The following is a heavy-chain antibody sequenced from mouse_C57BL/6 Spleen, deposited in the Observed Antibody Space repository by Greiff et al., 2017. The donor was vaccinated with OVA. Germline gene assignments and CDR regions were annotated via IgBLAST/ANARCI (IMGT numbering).Heavy chain of an antibody. V-gene: IGHV14-4*01. D-gene: IGHD1-1*01. J-gene: IGHJ3*01. CDR2: IDPENGDT. Sequence: VQLQQFGAELVRPGASVKLSCTASGFTIKDDYMHWVKQRPEQGLEWIGWIDPENGDTEYASKFQGKATITADTSSNTAYLQLSSLTSEDTAVYYCTTGYYGSSYVSWGQGTLVTVSA. CDR1: GFTIKDDY. CDR3: TTGYYGSSYVS.